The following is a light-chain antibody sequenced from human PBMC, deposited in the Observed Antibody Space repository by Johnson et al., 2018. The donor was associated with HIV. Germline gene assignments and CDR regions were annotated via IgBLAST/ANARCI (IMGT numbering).Light chain of an antibody. CDR3: GVWDFGLSPHYV. V-gene: IGLV1-51*02. J-gene: IGLJ1*01. Sequence: QSVLTQPPSVSAAPGQKVTISCSGSSSNIENYFVSWYQQLPGAAPRLLIYEDYKLPSGIPDRFSGSKSGASATLGITGLQTGDEADYYCGVWDFGLSPHYVFGTGTKVTVL. CDR1: SSNIENYF. CDR2: EDY.